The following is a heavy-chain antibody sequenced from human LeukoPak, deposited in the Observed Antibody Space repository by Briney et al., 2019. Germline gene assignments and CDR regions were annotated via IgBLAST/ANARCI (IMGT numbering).Heavy chain of an antibody. CDR2: IGTSSSTI. CDR1: GFTFSTYT. V-gene: IGHV3-48*01. Sequence: GGSLRLSCAASGFTFSTYTMNWVRQPPGKGLEWVSNIGTSSSTIYYADSVKGRFTISRDNSKNTLYLQMNSLRAEDTAVYYCAKDTTPGTPYGYFDYWGQGTLVTVSS. CDR3: AKDTTPGTPYGYFDY. J-gene: IGHJ4*02. D-gene: IGHD1-1*01.